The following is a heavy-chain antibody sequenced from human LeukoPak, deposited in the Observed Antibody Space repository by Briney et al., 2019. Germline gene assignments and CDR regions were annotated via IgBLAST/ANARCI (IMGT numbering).Heavy chain of an antibody. CDR2: IYYSGST. CDR3: ASAVGAYHRPFDY. D-gene: IGHD1-26*01. V-gene: IGHV4-30-4*01. CDR1: GGSISSGDYY. Sequence: SETLSLTCTVSGGSISSGDYYWSWIRQPPGKGLDWIGYIYYSGSTYYNPSLKSRVTISVDTSKNQFSLKLSSVTAADTAVYYCASAVGAYHRPFDYWGQGTLVTVSS. J-gene: IGHJ4*02.